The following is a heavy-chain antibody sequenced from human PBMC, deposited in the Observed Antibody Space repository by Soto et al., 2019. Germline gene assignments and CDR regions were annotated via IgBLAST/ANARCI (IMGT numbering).Heavy chain of an antibody. V-gene: IGHV1-69*01. J-gene: IGHJ6*02. CDR3: ASCKYYYDSSGYFFECGMDV. CDR2: IIPIFGTA. Sequence: QVQLVQSGAEVKKPGSSVKVSCKASGGTFSSYAISWVRQAPGQGLEWMGGIIPIFGTANYAQKFQGRVTITADESTSTAYMELSSLRSEDTAMYYCASCKYYYDSSGYFFECGMDVWGQGTTVTVSS. D-gene: IGHD3-22*01. CDR1: GGTFSSYA.